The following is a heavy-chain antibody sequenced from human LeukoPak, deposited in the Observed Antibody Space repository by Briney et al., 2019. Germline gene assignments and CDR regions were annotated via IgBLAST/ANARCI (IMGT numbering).Heavy chain of an antibody. V-gene: IGHV1-2*02. CDR1: GYTFTGYY. Sequence: ASVKVSCKASGYTFTGYYMHWVRQAPGQGLEWMGWINPKSGGTIYAQKFQGRVTMTRDTSISTAYMELSRLRSDDTAVYYCARDSVNTGITGTTCDYWGQGTLVTVSS. J-gene: IGHJ4*02. CDR2: INPKSGGT. D-gene: IGHD1-7*01. CDR3: ARDSVNTGITGTTCDY.